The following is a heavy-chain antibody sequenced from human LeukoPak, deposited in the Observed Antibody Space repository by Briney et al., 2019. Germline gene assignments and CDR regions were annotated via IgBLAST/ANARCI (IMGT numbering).Heavy chain of an antibody. CDR2: ISYDGSNK. V-gene: IGHV3-30*04. Sequence: GGSLRLSCAASGFTFSSYAMHWVRQAPGKGLEWVAVISYDGSNKYYADSVKGRFTISRDNSKNTLYLQMNSLRAEDTAVYYCAKVFPRTVNDYWGQGTLVTVSS. D-gene: IGHD4-11*01. J-gene: IGHJ4*02. CDR1: GFTFSSYA. CDR3: AKVFPRTVNDY.